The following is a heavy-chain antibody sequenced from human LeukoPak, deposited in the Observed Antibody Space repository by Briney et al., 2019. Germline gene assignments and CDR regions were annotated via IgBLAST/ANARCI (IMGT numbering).Heavy chain of an antibody. CDR2: ISGSGGST. D-gene: IGHD5-18*01. V-gene: IGHV3-23*01. Sequence: PGGSLRLSCAASGFTFSSYAMGWVRQAPGQGLEWVSAISGSGGSTYYADSVKGRFTISRDNSKNTLYLQMNSLRAEDTAVYYCAKIEARYSYGYYFDYWGQGTLVTVSS. CDR1: GFTFSSYA. CDR3: AKIEARYSYGYYFDY. J-gene: IGHJ4*02.